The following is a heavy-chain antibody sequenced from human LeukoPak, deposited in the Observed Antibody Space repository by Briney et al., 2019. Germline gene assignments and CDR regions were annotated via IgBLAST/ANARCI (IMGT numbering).Heavy chain of an antibody. V-gene: IGHV4-59*01. CDR2: IYYSGST. D-gene: IGHD3-10*01. Sequence: SETLSLTCTVSGGSISTYYWSWIRQAPGRGLEWIGYIYYSGSTNCNPSLKSRVTISVDTSKNQFSLKLRSVTAADTAVYYCARCSYGYYFDWWGQGTLVTVSS. CDR1: GGSISTYY. CDR3: ARCSYGYYFDW. J-gene: IGHJ4*02.